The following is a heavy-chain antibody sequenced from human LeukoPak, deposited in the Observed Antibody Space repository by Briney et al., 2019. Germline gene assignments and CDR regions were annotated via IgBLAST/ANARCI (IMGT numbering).Heavy chain of an antibody. CDR3: AKAPGDYDILTGGDY. CDR2: ISGSGGST. CDR1: RFTFSSYA. D-gene: IGHD3-9*01. J-gene: IGHJ4*02. Sequence: PGGSLRLSCAASRFTFSSYAMSWVRQAPGKGLEWVSAISGSGGSTYYADSVKGRFTISRDNSKNTLYLQMNSLRAEDTAVYYCAKAPGDYDILTGGDYWGQGTLVTVSS. V-gene: IGHV3-23*01.